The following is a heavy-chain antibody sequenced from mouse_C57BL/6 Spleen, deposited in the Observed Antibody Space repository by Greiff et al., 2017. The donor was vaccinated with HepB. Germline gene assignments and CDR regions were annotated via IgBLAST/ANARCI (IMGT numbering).Heavy chain of an antibody. V-gene: IGHV5-17*01. Sequence: EVKLMESGGGLVKPGGSLKLSCAASGFTFSDYGMHWVRQAPEKGLEWVAYISSGSSTIYYADTVKGRFTISRDNAKNTLFLQMTSLRSEDTAMYYCASPLYYDSDGTSFAYWGQGTLVTVSA. CDR1: GFTFSDYG. D-gene: IGHD2-4*01. CDR2: ISSGSSTI. CDR3: ASPLYYDSDGTSFAY. J-gene: IGHJ3*01.